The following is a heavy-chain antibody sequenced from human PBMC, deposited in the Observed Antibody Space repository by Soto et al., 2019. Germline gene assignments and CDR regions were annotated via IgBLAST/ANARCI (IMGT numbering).Heavy chain of an antibody. D-gene: IGHD3-10*01. V-gene: IGHV3-30*18. CDR2: ISYDGDKK. Sequence: GGSLRLSCTASGFSFSSFGMHWVRQAPGKGLEWAASISYDGDKKYSADSVKGRFTVSRDNSKNTLYLQMNSLSADDTAVYYCAKGLSMVRGLFVLLPDGLDIWGQGTVVTVSS. CDR3: AKGLSMVRGLFVLLPDGLDI. J-gene: IGHJ3*02. CDR1: GFSFSSFG.